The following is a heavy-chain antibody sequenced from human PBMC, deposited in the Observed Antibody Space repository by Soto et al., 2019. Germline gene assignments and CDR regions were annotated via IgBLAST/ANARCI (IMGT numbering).Heavy chain of an antibody. D-gene: IGHD6-19*01. CDR3: ARQISSGPFPTNFDY. CDR2: IYYSGST. V-gene: IGHV4-39*01. J-gene: IGHJ4*02. Sequence: QLQLQESGPGLVKPSETLSLTCTVSGGSISSSSYYWGWIRQPPGKGLEWIGSIYYSGSTYYNPSLKRRVPLSVDTSKNQFSLKLSSVTAADTAVYYCARQISSGPFPTNFDYWGQGTLVTVSS. CDR1: GGSISSSSYY.